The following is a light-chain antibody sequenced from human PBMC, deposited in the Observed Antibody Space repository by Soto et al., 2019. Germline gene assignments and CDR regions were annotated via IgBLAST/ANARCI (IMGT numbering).Light chain of an antibody. V-gene: IGKV3-15*01. CDR2: GAS. J-gene: IGKJ1*01. CDR3: QQYDNWWT. Sequence: DIVMTQSPGTVSVSPGESATLLCKASEPVSRNLAWYQQKPGQAPRLLIHGASTRVTGLPARFTGSGSGTEFTLTISSLQPEDVGVYFCQQYDNWWTFGQGTKVEI. CDR1: EPVSRN.